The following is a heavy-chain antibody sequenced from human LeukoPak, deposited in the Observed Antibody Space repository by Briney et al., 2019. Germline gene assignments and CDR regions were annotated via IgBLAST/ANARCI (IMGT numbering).Heavy chain of an antibody. Sequence: GGSLRLSCAASGFTFDDYAMHWVRQAPGKGLEWVSGISWSSGSIGYADSVKGRFTISRDNAKNSLYLQMNSLRAEDTALYYCAKDPRSQYYDSSGYPYYFDYWGQGTLVTVSS. V-gene: IGHV3-9*01. CDR3: AKDPRSQYYDSSGYPYYFDY. CDR1: GFTFDDYA. D-gene: IGHD3-22*01. CDR2: ISWSSGSI. J-gene: IGHJ4*02.